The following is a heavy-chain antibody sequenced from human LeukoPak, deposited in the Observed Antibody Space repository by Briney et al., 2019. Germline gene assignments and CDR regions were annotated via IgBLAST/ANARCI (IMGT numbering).Heavy chain of an antibody. D-gene: IGHD3-3*01. CDR2: IYSAGAT. J-gene: IGHJ4*02. V-gene: IGHV3-53*01. CDR1: GFTVSDNY. CDR3: ARGRGVGVVSPYFDY. Sequence: GGSLRLSCAASGFTVSDNYMTWVRQAPGKGLEWVSSIYSAGATHYAESVKGRFTISRDNSKNTLYLQMNSLRAEDTAVYYCARGRGVGVVSPYFDYWGQGTLVTVSS.